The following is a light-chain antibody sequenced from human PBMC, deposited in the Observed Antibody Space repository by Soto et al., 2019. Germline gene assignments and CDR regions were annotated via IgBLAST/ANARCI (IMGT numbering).Light chain of an antibody. J-gene: IGKJ4*01. V-gene: IGKV1-27*01. CDR3: QKYNSAPRT. CDR1: QGISNY. Sequence: DVQMTQAPSSLSASVGDRVTITCRASQGISNYLAWYQQKPGKVPKLLIYAASILQSGVPSRFSGSGSGTDFTLTISSLQHEDVATYYCQKYNSAPRTVGGGTKVEIK. CDR2: AAS.